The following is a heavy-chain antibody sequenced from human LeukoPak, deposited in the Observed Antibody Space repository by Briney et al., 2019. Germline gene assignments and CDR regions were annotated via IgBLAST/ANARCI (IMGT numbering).Heavy chain of an antibody. D-gene: IGHD3-3*01. J-gene: IGHJ5*02. CDR1: GGSITGYY. CDR3: ARLTKFLATYYPTP. CDR2: IFSSGST. Sequence: SETLSLTCTVSGGSITGYYWSWIRQPPGKGLEWVGYIFSSGSTNYNPSLKSRVTISLDTSKSQFSLKLISVTASDTAIYYCARLTKFLATYYPTPWGQGTLVTVSS. V-gene: IGHV4-59*08.